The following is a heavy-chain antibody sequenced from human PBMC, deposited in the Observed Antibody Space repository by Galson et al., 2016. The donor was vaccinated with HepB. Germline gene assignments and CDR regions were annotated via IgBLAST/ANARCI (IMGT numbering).Heavy chain of an antibody. V-gene: IGHV4-39*02. Sequence: SETLSLTCTVSGGSFSSSSFYWGWIRQPPGKGLEWIGSIYYSGTTHYNPSLRSRVTISVDTSKNQFSLKLSSVTAADTAVYYCAREYGARQGSYYWGQGSLVTVSP. J-gene: IGHJ4*02. CDR3: AREYGARQGSYY. CDR1: GGSFSSSSFY. CDR2: IYYSGTT. D-gene: IGHD6-6*01.